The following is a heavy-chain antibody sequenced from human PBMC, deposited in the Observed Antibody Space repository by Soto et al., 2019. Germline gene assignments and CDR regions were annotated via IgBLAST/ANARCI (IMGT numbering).Heavy chain of an antibody. CDR3: AKDGDADTAMADY. CDR2: ISYDGSNK. Sequence: QVQLVESGGGVVQPGRSLRLSCAASGFTFSSYGMHWVRQAPGKGLEWVAVISYDGSNKYYADSVKGRFTISRDNSKNTLYLEMNSLRAEDTAVYYCAKDGDADTAMADYWGQGTLVTLSS. J-gene: IGHJ4*02. D-gene: IGHD5-18*01. V-gene: IGHV3-30*18. CDR1: GFTFSSYG.